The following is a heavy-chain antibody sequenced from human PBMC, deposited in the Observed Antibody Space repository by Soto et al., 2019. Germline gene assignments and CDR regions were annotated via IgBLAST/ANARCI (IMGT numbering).Heavy chain of an antibody. V-gene: IGHV2-5*02. Sequence: QITLKESGPTLVKPTQTLTLTCTFSGFSLTTDRVGVGWIRQPPGEALEWLAVIYWDDSKTYRPSLESRLTITKDSSKYPVALTMTNMDPLDTATYYCAHAYGGRSLYWGQGTLVTVSS. CDR3: AHAYGGRSLY. J-gene: IGHJ4*02. D-gene: IGHD1-26*01. CDR2: IYWDDSK. CDR1: GFSLTTDRVG.